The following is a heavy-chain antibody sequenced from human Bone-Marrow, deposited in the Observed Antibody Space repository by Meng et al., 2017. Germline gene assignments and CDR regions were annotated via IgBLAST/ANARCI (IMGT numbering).Heavy chain of an antibody. V-gene: IGHV3-7*01. Sequence: GGSLRLPCAASGFTFSSYWMSWVRQAPGKGLEWVANIKQDGSEKNYVDSVKGRFTISRDNAKNSLYLQMNSLRAEDTAVYYCASSGSGWTNDAFDIWGQGTMVTVSS. CDR1: GFTFSSYW. J-gene: IGHJ3*02. CDR3: ASSGSGWTNDAFDI. CDR2: IKQDGSEK. D-gene: IGHD6-19*01.